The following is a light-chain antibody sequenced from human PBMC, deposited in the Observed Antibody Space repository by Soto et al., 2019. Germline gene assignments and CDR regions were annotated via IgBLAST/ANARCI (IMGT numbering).Light chain of an antibody. CDR2: GAS. CDR1: QSVSSSY. J-gene: IGKJ2*01. Sequence: EIVLTQSPGTLSLSPGERATLSCRASQSVSSSYLAWYQQKPGQAPRLLIYGASSRATGIPDRFSGSGSGTDFILTISRLEPEDFAVYYCQQYGSSPVTFGQGTKLEIK. CDR3: QQYGSSPVT. V-gene: IGKV3-20*01.